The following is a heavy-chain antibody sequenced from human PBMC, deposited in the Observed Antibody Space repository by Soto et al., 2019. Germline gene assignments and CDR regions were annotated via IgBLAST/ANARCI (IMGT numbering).Heavy chain of an antibody. D-gene: IGHD3-22*01. J-gene: IGHJ4*02. Sequence: ASVKVSCKASGYTFTSYCISWVRQAPGQGLEWMGWISAYNGNTNYAQKLQGRVTMTTDTSTSTAYMELRSLRSDDTAVYYCARDVTYYYDSSGSYFDYWGQGTLVTVSS. CDR2: ISAYNGNT. V-gene: IGHV1-18*01. CDR1: GYTFTSYC. CDR3: ARDVTYYYDSSGSYFDY.